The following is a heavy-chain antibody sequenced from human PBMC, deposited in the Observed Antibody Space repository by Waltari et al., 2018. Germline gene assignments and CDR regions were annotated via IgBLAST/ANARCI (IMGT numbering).Heavy chain of an antibody. J-gene: IGHJ4*02. CDR2: ISYDVSKK. Sequence: QVQLVEFGGGVVQPGSSLRPSCAASGLPFLSCGRSCVCRAPGKGLEWVAVISYDVSKKCYADSVKGRFTISRDNSKNTLYLQMNSLRAEDTAVYYCAKARGMAVAGQGYWGQGTLVTVSS. CDR3: AKARGMAVAGQGY. CDR1: GLPFLSCG. V-gene: IGHV3-30*18. D-gene: IGHD6-19*01.